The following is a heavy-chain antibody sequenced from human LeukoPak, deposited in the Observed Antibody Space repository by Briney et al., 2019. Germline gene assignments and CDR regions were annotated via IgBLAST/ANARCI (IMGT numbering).Heavy chain of an antibody. CDR1: GFTFSAYA. CDR2: MSGNGGTT. Sequence: QPGGSLRLSCAASGFTFSAYAMSWVRPAPGKGLDWVSVMSGNGGTTYYADSVKGRFTISRDNSKNTLYLQMNSLRAEDTAVYYCARRDYYDSSGYSPLFDYWGQGTLVTVSS. D-gene: IGHD3-22*01. V-gene: IGHV3-23*01. CDR3: ARRDYYDSSGYSPLFDY. J-gene: IGHJ4*02.